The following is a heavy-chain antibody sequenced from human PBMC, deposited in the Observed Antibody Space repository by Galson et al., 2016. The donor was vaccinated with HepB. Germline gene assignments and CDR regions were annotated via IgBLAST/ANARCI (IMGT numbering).Heavy chain of an antibody. V-gene: IGHV1-69*13. J-gene: IGHJ4*02. D-gene: IGHD3-22*01. Sequence: SVKVSCKASGGTFSTYAISWVRQAPGQGLEWMGRIIPIFGTANYAQKFQGRATITADEYTSTAYMELSSLRSEDTAVYYCARDAGLGLHDNSGYRVIYFDYWGQGSLVTVSS. CDR1: GGTFSTYA. CDR2: IIPIFGTA. CDR3: ARDAGLGLHDNSGYRVIYFDY.